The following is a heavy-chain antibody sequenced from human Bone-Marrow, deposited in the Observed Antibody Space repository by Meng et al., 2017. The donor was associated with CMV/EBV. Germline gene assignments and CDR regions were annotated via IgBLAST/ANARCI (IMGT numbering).Heavy chain of an antibody. CDR2: INPNSGGT. D-gene: IGHD1-26*01. Sequence: ASVKVSCKASGGTFSSYAISWVRQAPGQGLEWMGWINPNSGGTNYAQKFQGRVTMTRDTSISTAYMELSRLRSDDTAVYYCARDHPRNWELHGVGFDYWGQGTLVTVSS. CDR1: GGTFSSYA. CDR3: ARDHPRNWELHGVGFDY. V-gene: IGHV1-2*02. J-gene: IGHJ4*02.